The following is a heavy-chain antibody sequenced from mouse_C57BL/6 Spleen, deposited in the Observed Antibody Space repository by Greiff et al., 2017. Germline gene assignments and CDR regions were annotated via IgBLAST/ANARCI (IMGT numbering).Heavy chain of an antibody. V-gene: IGHV1-69*01. CDR3: ARSDGSRHFDV. Sequence: QVQLQQPGAELVMPGASVKLSCKASGYTFTSYWMHWVKQRPGQGLEWIGEIDPSDSCPNYNQKFKGKSTLTVDKSSSTAYVQLSSLTSVDSAVYYGARSDGSRHFDVWGTGTTVTVSS. J-gene: IGHJ1*03. CDR2: IDPSDSCP. D-gene: IGHD1-1*01. CDR1: GYTFTSYW.